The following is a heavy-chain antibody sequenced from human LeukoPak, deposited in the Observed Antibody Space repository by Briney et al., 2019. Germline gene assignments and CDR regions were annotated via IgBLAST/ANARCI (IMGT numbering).Heavy chain of an antibody. CDR2: TYTCGST. J-gene: IGHJ5*02. CDR1: AGSISSGSYY. Sequence: SETLSLTCTVSAGSISSGSYYWSWIRQHGRKGREGIARTYTCGSTNYNPSLKSRVTISVDTSKNQFSLKLSSVTAAGTAVYYCARDLGLGSGSYYVWFDPWGQGTLVTVSS. CDR3: ARDLGLGSGSYYVWFDP. V-gene: IGHV4-61*02. D-gene: IGHD3-10*01.